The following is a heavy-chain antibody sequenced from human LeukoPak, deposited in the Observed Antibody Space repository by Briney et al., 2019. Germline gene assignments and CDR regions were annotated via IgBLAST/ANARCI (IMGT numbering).Heavy chain of an antibody. CDR1: GFTFSSYA. D-gene: IGHD2-2*01. CDR3: ARPVGYCSSTSCPRGTYYYYGMDV. J-gene: IGHJ6*02. Sequence: GGSLRLSCAASGFTFSSYAMHWVRQAPGKGLEWVAVISYDGSNKYYADSVKGRFTISRDNSKNTLYLQMNSLRAEDTAAYYCARPVGYCSSTSCPRGTYYYYGMDVWGQGTTVTVSS. V-gene: IGHV3-30-3*01. CDR2: ISYDGSNK.